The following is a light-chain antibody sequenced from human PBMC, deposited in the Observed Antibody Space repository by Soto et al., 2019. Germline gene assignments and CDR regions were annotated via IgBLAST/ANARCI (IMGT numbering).Light chain of an antibody. CDR2: GVS. CDR3: QQYDSSVWT. J-gene: IGKJ1*01. V-gene: IGKV3-20*01. CDR1: QSVSSTS. Sequence: EIVLTQSPGTLSLSPGERATLSCRASQSVSSTSLAWYQQKPGQAPRLLMYGVSSRATGIPDRFSGSGSGTDFTLTINRLEPEDFAVYFCQQYDSSVWTFGQGTKVEI.